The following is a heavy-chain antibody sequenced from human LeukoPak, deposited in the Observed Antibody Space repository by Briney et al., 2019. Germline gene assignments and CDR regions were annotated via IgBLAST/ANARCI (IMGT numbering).Heavy chain of an antibody. Sequence: GSLRLSCAASGFTFSSYWMSWVRQPPGKGLEWIGEINHSGSTNYNPSLKSRVTISVDTSKNQFSLKLSSVTAADTAVYYCARTQYSSSWSIDYWGQGTLVTVSS. CDR1: GFTFSSYW. V-gene: IGHV4-34*01. D-gene: IGHD6-13*01. CDR3: ARTQYSSSWSIDY. CDR2: INHSGST. J-gene: IGHJ4*02.